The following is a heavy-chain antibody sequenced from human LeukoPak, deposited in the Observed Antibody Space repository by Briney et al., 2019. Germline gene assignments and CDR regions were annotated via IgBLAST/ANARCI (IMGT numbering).Heavy chain of an antibody. J-gene: IGHJ4*02. CDR1: GYTFTNYT. D-gene: IGHD5-18*01. CDR3: ASPRARGYSYGLNFDY. Sequence: SVKVSCKASGYTFTNYTLNWVRQAPGQGLEWMGGIIPIFGTADYAQKFQGRVTITADESTSTAYMELSSLRSEDTAVYYCASPRARGYSYGLNFDYWGQGTLVTVSS. V-gene: IGHV1-69*13. CDR2: IIPIFGTA.